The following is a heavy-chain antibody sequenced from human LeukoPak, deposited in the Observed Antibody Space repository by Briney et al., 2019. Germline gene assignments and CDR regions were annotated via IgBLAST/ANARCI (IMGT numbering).Heavy chain of an antibody. Sequence: GGSLRLSCAASGFTFSSYAMIWVRQAPGKGLEWVSAISGSGGSTYYADSVKGRFTISRDNSKNTLYLQMNSLRAEDTAVYYCAKVYYYYDSSGYYYYFDYWGQGTLVTVSS. J-gene: IGHJ4*02. CDR3: AKVYYYYDSSGYYYYFDY. CDR1: GFTFSSYA. D-gene: IGHD3-22*01. CDR2: ISGSGGST. V-gene: IGHV3-23*01.